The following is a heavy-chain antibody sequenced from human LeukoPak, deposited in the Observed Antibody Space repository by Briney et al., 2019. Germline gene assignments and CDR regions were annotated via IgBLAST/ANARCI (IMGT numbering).Heavy chain of an antibody. D-gene: IGHD1-26*01. V-gene: IGHV3-74*01. CDR1: GFTFSSYW. CDR2: INTDGSST. CDR3: AKGNGYTGIYVFAH. J-gene: IGHJ4*02. Sequence: GGSLRLSCAASGFTFSSYWMHWVRQAPGKGLVWVSRINTDGSSTSYADSVKGRFTISRDTSDNTLNLQMNGLGAEDSAVYCAAKGNGYTGIYVFAHWGQGTLVTVSA.